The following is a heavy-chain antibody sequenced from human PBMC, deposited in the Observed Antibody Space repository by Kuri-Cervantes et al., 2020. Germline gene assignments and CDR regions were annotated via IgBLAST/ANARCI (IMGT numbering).Heavy chain of an antibody. V-gene: IGHV3-30*02. J-gene: IGHJ4*02. CDR1: GFTFSSYG. D-gene: IGHD3-22*01. CDR2: IWYDGSSK. Sequence: GESLKISCAASGFTFSSYGMHWVRQAPGKGLEWVAVIWYDGSSKYYADSVKGRFTISRDNSKNTLNLQMSSLRAEDTAVYYCAKDYYDTSGAYWGQGTLVTVSS. CDR3: AKDYYDTSGAY.